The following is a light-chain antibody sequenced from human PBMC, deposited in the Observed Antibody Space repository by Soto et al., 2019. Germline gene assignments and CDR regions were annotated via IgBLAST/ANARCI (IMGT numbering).Light chain of an antibody. J-gene: IGKJ2*01. V-gene: IGKV1-33*01. CDR3: QQYDNLPYT. CDR1: QDINKY. Sequence: DTQMTQSPSSLSASVRDRVTITCQASQDINKYLNWYQQKPGKDPKLLIYDASNLETGVPSRFSGSGSGIDFTFTISSLQPEDIATYYCQQYDNLPYTFGQGTKLEIK. CDR2: DAS.